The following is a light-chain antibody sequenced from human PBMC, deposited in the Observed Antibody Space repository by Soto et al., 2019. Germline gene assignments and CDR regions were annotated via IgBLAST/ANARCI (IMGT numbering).Light chain of an antibody. Sequence: QSVLTQPASVSGSPGQSITISCTGSTTDVGTYNYVSWYQHQPDKAPKLMIYEVNNRPSGISNRFSGSKSGNSASLTVSGLQAEDEADYYCSSYTNTGTLVLFGGGTKLTVL. J-gene: IGLJ2*01. CDR1: TTDVGTYNY. V-gene: IGLV2-14*01. CDR3: SSYTNTGTLVL. CDR2: EVN.